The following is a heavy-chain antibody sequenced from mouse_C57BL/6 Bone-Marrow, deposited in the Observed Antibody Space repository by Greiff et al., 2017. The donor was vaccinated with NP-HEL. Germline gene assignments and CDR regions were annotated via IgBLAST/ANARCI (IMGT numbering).Heavy chain of an antibody. J-gene: IGHJ4*01. D-gene: IGHD2-10*02. V-gene: IGHV1-50*01. CDR2: IDPSDSYT. CDR1: GYTFTSYW. Sequence: VQLQQPGAELVKPGASVKLSCKASGYTFTSYWMQWVKQRPGQGLEWIGEIDPSDSYTNYNQKFKGKATLTVDTSSSTAYMQLSSLTSEDSAVYYCARGYGNFPYAMDYWGQGTSVTVSS. CDR3: ARGYGNFPYAMDY.